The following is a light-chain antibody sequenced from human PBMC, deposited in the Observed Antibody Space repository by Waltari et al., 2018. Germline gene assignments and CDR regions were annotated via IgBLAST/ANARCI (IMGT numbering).Light chain of an antibody. V-gene: IGLV1-40*01. CDR1: SSNIGAGSD. J-gene: IGLJ1*01. CDR3: QSYDSLSDSYV. Sequence: QSVLTQPPSVSGAPGQRVTISCTGSSSNIGAGSDVHWYQHLPRTAPKLLIYCNYNRPSGVADRFSASKSGTSASLAITGLQAEDEADYYCQSYDSLSDSYVFGTGTKVTVL. CDR2: CNY.